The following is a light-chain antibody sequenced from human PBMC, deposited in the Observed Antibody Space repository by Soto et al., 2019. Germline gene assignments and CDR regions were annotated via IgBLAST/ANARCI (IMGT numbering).Light chain of an antibody. Sequence: EIVLTQSPATLSLSAGERATLSCRASQSVSSSLAWYQQKPGQAPRLLIYDASNRATGIPARFSGSGSGTDFTLTISSLEPEDSAVYYCQQRSNWPLFGPGTKVDIK. CDR1: QSVSSS. J-gene: IGKJ3*01. CDR3: QQRSNWPL. V-gene: IGKV3-11*01. CDR2: DAS.